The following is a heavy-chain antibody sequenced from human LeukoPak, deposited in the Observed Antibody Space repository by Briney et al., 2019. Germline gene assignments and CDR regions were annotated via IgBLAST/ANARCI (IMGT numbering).Heavy chain of an antibody. V-gene: IGHV1-46*01. J-gene: IGHJ4*02. CDR2: INPSGGST. Sequence: GASVKVSCKASGYTFTSYYMHWVRQAPGQGLEWMGIINPSGGSTSYAQKFQGRVTMTRDTPTSTVYMELSSLRSEDTAVYYCARDSGIVVVVAATGTFDYWGQGTLVTVSS. CDR1: GYTFTSYY. D-gene: IGHD2-15*01. CDR3: ARDSGIVVVVAATGTFDY.